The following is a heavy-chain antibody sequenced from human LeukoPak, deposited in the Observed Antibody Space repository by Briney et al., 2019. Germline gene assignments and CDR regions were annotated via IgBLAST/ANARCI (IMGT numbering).Heavy chain of an antibody. CDR3: ASAVAVAGFVLDY. V-gene: IGHV1-2*02. CDR2: INPNSGGT. Sequence: ASVKVSCKASGYTFTGYYMHWVRQARGQGLEWMGWINPNSGGTNYAQKFQGRVTMTRDTSISTAYMELSRLRSDDTAVYYCASAVAVAGFVLDYWGQGTLVTVSS. D-gene: IGHD6-19*01. CDR1: GYTFTGYY. J-gene: IGHJ4*02.